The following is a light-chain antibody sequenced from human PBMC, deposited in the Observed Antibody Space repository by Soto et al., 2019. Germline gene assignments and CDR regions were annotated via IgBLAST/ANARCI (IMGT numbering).Light chain of an antibody. Sequence: QSALTQPASVSGSPGQSITISCTGTSSDVGGYNYVYWYQQHPGKAPKLMIYEVSNRPSGVSNRFSGSKSGNTASLTISGLQAEDEADYYCSSYTSSSTPWVFGGGTQLTVL. J-gene: IGLJ3*02. CDR3: SSYTSSSTPWV. CDR1: SSDVGGYNY. V-gene: IGLV2-14*01. CDR2: EVS.